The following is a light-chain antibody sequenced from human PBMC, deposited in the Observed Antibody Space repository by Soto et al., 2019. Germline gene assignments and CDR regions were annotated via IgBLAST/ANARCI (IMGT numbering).Light chain of an antibody. CDR2: GAS. J-gene: IGKJ1*01. CDR3: LQYYNFSWT. V-gene: IGKV3-15*01. Sequence: EIVMTQSPATLSVSPGDRATLSCRASQSINNNLAWYQQKPGQAPRLLIHGASTRATGIPARFSGSGSGAEFTLTISSLQSEDFATYYCLQYYNFSWTFGQGTKVEVK. CDR1: QSINNN.